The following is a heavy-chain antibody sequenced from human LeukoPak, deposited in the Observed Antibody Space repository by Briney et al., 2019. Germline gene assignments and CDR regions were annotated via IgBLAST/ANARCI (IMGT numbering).Heavy chain of an antibody. Sequence: GGSLRLSCAASGFTFSSYAMSWVRQAPGKGLEWVSGISGSGGSTDYADSVKGRVTISRDNAKNSLYLQMNSLRAEDTAVYYCAIPAPGIAAAGTAYWGQGTLVTVSS. CDR2: ISGSGGST. V-gene: IGHV3-23*01. CDR1: GFTFSSYA. CDR3: AIPAPGIAAAGTAY. D-gene: IGHD6-13*01. J-gene: IGHJ4*02.